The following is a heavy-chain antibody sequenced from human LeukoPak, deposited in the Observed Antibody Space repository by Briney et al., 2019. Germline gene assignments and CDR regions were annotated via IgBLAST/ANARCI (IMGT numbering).Heavy chain of an antibody. J-gene: IGHJ3*02. CDR3: ARADAFDI. V-gene: IGHV4-59*01. Sequence: SETLSLTCTVSGGSISRYYWSWIRQPPGKGLEWIGYIYYSGSTNYNPSLKSRVTISVDTSKNQFSLKLSSVTAADTAVYYCARADAFDIWGQGTMVTVSS. CDR1: GGSISRYY. CDR2: IYYSGST.